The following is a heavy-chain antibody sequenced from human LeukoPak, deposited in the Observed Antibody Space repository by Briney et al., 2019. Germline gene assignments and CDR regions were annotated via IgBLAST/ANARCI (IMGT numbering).Heavy chain of an antibody. CDR3: IGSGGWPGY. J-gene: IGHJ4*02. Sequence: GRSLRLSCAASRFTFSNYGMYWVRQAPGKGLEWVSRIASDGSTVYADSVKGRFTISRDNAKDTVYLQMNSLRVEDTAVYYCIGSGGWPGYWGQGTLVTVSS. CDR2: IASDGST. V-gene: IGHV3-74*01. CDR1: RFTFSNYG. D-gene: IGHD1-26*01.